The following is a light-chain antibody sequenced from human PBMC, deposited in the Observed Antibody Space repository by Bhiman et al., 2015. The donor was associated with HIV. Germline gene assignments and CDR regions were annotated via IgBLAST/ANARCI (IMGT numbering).Light chain of an antibody. Sequence: SYELTQPPSVSVAPGKTARITCGGNNIGSKSVHWYQQKPGQAPVMVIYYDNDRPSGIPERFSGSNSGNTATLTISRVEAGDEADYYCQAWDNYIYVFGGGTKLTVL. J-gene: IGLJ1*01. V-gene: IGLV3-21*01. CDR2: YDN. CDR3: QAWDNYIYV. CDR1: NIGSKS.